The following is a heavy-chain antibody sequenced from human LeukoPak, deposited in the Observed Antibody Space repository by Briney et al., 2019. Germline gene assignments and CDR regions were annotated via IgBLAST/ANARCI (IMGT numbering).Heavy chain of an antibody. Sequence: GGSLRLSCAASGFTFSIYAMSWVRQAPGRGLEWVSVISGSDGTTYYADSVKGRFTISRDNSRNTLYLQMNSLRPEDTALYYCATKKSAPGVSDYWGQGTLVTVSS. CDR2: ISGSDGTT. CDR3: ATKKSAPGVSDY. D-gene: IGHD3-10*01. J-gene: IGHJ4*02. CDR1: GFTFSIYA. V-gene: IGHV3-23*01.